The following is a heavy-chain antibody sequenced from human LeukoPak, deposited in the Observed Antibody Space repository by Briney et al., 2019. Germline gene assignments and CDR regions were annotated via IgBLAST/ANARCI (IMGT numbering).Heavy chain of an antibody. CDR3: ARLCRDGLNFHLGY. J-gene: IGHJ4*02. V-gene: IGHV4-39*01. CDR2: IYYSGST. CDR1: GGSISSSSYY. D-gene: IGHD5-24*01. Sequence: SETLSLTCTVSGGSISSSSYYWGWSRQPPGKGLEWIGSIYYSGSTYYNPSLKSRVTISVDTSKNQFSLKLSSVTAADTAVYYCARLCRDGLNFHLGYWGQGSLVTVSS.